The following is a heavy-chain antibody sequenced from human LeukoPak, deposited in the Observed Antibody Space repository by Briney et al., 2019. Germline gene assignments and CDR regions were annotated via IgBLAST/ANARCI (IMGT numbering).Heavy chain of an antibody. CDR2: ISGSGSST. J-gene: IGHJ6*02. D-gene: IGHD3-16*01. Sequence: GSLRLSCAASGFTFSGFGMTWVRQAPGKGLKWVSGISGSGSSTYYADSVKGRFTISRDNSKNTLYLQMNSLRAEDTAVYYCARGGGRYYYYGMDVWGQGTTVTVSS. V-gene: IGHV3-23*01. CDR1: GFTFSGFG. CDR3: ARGGGRYYYYGMDV.